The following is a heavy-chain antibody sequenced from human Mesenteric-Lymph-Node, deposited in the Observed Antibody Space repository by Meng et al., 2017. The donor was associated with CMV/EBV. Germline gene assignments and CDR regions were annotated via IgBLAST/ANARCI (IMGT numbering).Heavy chain of an antibody. CDR3: AREKGYYYGSGTRGEINWFDP. CDR2: INHSGST. CDR1: GGSFSGYY. D-gene: IGHD3-10*01. Sequence: SETLSLTCAVYGGSFSGYYWSWIRQPPGKGLEWIGEINHSGSTNYNPSLKSRVTISVDTSKNQFSLKLNSVTAADTAVYYCAREKGYYYGSGTRGEINWFDPWGQGTLVTVSS. V-gene: IGHV4-34*01. J-gene: IGHJ5*02.